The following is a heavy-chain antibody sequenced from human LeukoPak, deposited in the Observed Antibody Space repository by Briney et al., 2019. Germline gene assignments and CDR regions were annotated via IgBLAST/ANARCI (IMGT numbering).Heavy chain of an antibody. Sequence: SETLSLTCTVSGGSISSYYWSWIRQPPGKGLEWIGYIYYSGSTNYNPSLKSRVTISVDTSKNQFSLKLSSVTAADTAVYYCARSYYYGSGSYQYYMDVWGKGTTVTVSS. V-gene: IGHV4-59*01. D-gene: IGHD3-10*01. J-gene: IGHJ6*03. CDR2: IYYSGST. CDR1: GGSISSYY. CDR3: ARSYYYGSGSYQYYMDV.